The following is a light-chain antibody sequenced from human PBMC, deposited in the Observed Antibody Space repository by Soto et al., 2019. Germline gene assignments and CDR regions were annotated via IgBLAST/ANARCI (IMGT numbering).Light chain of an antibody. CDR2: DVS. J-gene: IGLJ1*01. CDR3: SSYTSSISF. Sequence: QSALTQPASVSGSPGQSITISCTGASSDVGGYNYVSWYQQHPGKATKLMIYDVSNRPSGVSNRFSGSKSGNTASLTISGLQAEDEADYYCSSYTSSISFFGTGTKGTVL. CDR1: SSDVGGYNY. V-gene: IGLV2-14*01.